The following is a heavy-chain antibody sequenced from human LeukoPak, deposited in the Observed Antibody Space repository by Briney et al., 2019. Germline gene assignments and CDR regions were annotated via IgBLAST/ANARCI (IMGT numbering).Heavy chain of an antibody. Sequence: GASVKVSCKASGYTFTSYGISWVRQAPGQGLEWMGWIRAYNGNTNYAQKLQGRVTMTTDTSTSTAYMELRSLRSDDTAVYYCARDLMGYYYDSSGYLRFDYWGQGTLVTVSS. D-gene: IGHD3-22*01. CDR1: GYTFTSYG. CDR2: IRAYNGNT. J-gene: IGHJ4*02. V-gene: IGHV1-18*01. CDR3: ARDLMGYYYDSSGYLRFDY.